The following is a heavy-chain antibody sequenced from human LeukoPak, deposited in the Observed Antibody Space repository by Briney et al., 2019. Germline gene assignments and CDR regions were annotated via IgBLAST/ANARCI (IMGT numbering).Heavy chain of an antibody. V-gene: IGHV3-53*01. CDR1: GFTVSSNY. Sequence: GGSLRLSCAASGFTVSSNYMSWVRQAPGKGLEWVSVIYSGGSTYYADSVKGRFTISRDNSKNTLYLQMNSLRAEDTAVYYCASKREYSSSPPRDYWGKGPLVTVS. J-gene: IGHJ4*02. CDR2: IYSGGST. D-gene: IGHD6-6*01. CDR3: ASKREYSSSPPRDY.